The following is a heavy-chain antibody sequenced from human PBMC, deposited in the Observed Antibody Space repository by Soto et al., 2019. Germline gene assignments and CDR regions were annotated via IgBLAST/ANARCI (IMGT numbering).Heavy chain of an antibody. Sequence: SETLSLTCTVSGGPISSSSYYWGWIRQPPGKGLEWIGNIFYIGSTYYNPSLKSRVTISVDTSKNQFSLKVPSVTAADTAVYFCASRSLLWFGDPAYYLDYWGQGTLVTVSS. CDR2: IFYIGST. D-gene: IGHD3-10*01. CDR3: ASRSLLWFGDPAYYLDY. V-gene: IGHV4-39*01. CDR1: GGPISSSSYY. J-gene: IGHJ4*02.